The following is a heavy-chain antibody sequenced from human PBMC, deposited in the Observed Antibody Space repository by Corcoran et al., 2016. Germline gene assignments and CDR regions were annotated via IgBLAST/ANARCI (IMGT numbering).Heavy chain of an antibody. J-gene: IGHJ3*02. V-gene: IGHV3-21*01. CDR2: ISSSSSYI. CDR1: GFTFSSYS. CDR3: ARDYSPYSYGLEGALDI. D-gene: IGHD5-18*01. Sequence: EVQLVESGGGLVKPGGSLRLSCAASGFTFSSYSMNWVRQAPGKGLEWVSSISSSSSYIYYADSVKGRFTISRDNAKNKLYLQMNSLRAEDTSLYYCARDYSPYSYGLEGALDIWGQGTMVTVSS.